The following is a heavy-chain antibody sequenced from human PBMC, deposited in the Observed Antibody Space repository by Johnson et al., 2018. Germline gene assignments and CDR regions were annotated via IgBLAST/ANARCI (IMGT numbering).Heavy chain of an antibody. CDR1: GFTFSSYA. CDR2: ISGSGGST. D-gene: IGHD4-17*01. J-gene: IGHJ1*01. V-gene: IGHV3-23*04. Sequence: VQLVESGGGLVQPGGSLRLSCAASGFTFSSYAMSWVRQAPGKGLEWVSGISGSGGSTYYADGVKGRFTITRDNSKNTLYLQMNSLRAEDTAVYYCAKDRRGYGDYVKYFQHWGQGTLVTVSS. CDR3: AKDRRGYGDYVKYFQH.